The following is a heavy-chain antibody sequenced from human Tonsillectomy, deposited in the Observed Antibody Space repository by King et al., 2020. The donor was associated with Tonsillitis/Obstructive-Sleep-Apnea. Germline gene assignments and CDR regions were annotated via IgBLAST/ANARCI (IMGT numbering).Heavy chain of an antibody. Sequence: VQLVESGGGLVQPGGSLRLSCAASGFTFSSYAMSWVRQAPGKGLEWVSAISGSGGSTYYADSVKARFTISRHNSKNTLYVQMNSLRAEDTAVYYCGKGGDRGSYRYTGSGGQGTLVTVSS. J-gene: IGHJ4*02. D-gene: IGHD3-16*02. CDR2: ISGSGGST. CDR1: GFTFSSYA. CDR3: GKGGDRGSYRYTGS. V-gene: IGHV3-23*04.